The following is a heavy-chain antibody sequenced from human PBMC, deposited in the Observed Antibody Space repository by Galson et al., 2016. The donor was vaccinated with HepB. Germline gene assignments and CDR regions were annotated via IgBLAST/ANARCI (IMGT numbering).Heavy chain of an antibody. D-gene: IGHD4-23*01. Sequence: SLRLSCAASGFTFGTYTMHWIRQAPGEGLQWVSLITGDRANAYYADSVKGRFTISRDNRKNSLYLQMNSLRTEDTALYYCAKDHGGESGFDYWGQGTLVTVSS. CDR1: GFTFGTYT. CDR3: AKDHGGESGFDY. CDR2: ITGDRANA. V-gene: IGHV3-43*01. J-gene: IGHJ4*02.